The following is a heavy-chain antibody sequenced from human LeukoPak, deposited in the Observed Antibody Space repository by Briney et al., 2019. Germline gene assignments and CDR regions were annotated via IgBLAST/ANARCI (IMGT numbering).Heavy chain of an antibody. CDR1: GFTFSSYE. CDR3: AKLNICSGGSCYPYFDY. V-gene: IGHV3-48*03. CDR2: ISSSGSTI. Sequence: GGSLRLSCAASGFTFSSYEMNWVRQAPGKGLEWVSYISSSGSTIYYADSVKGRFTISRDNAKNTLYLQMNSLRAEDTAVYYCAKLNICSGGSCYPYFDYWGQGTLVTVSS. D-gene: IGHD2-15*01. J-gene: IGHJ4*02.